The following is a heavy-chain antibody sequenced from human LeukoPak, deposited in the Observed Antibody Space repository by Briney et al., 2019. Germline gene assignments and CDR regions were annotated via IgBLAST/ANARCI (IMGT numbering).Heavy chain of an antibody. D-gene: IGHD1-26*01. CDR2: IKQDGSEK. J-gene: IGHJ4*02. V-gene: IGHV3-7*03. Sequence: GGSLRLSCAASGFTFSSYWMNWARQAPGKGLEWVANIKQDGSEKYYVDSVKGRFTISRDNAKNSLYLQMNSLRAEGTAVYYCARESWEYYFDYWGQGTLVTVSS. CDR1: GFTFSSYW. CDR3: ARESWEYYFDY.